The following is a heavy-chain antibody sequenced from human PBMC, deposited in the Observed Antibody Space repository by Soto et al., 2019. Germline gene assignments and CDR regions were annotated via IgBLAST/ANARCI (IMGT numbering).Heavy chain of an antibody. CDR1: GFTFSTYA. CDR3: AKAIGLYCSGGSCYFFDY. J-gene: IGHJ4*02. V-gene: IGHV3-23*01. D-gene: IGHD2-15*01. Sequence: EVPLLESGGGLIQPGGSLRLSCAASGFTFSTYAMSWVRQAPGKGLEWVSTISGSGGTTYYANSVKGRFTISRDISKNTLYLQMNNLRVEDTAIYYCAKAIGLYCSGGSCYFFDYWGQGTLVTVSS. CDR2: ISGSGGTT.